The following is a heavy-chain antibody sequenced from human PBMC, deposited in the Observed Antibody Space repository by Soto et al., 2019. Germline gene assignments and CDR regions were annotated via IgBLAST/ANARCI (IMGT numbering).Heavy chain of an antibody. Sequence: SETLSLTCTVSGGSISSGDYYWSWIRQPPGKGLEWIGEINHSGSTNYNPSLKSRVTISVDTPKNQFSLKLSSVTAADTAVDYCAKNWNWGSLVHWGQGNLVTFSS. CDR1: GGSISSGDYY. D-gene: IGHD7-27*01. CDR2: INHSGST. V-gene: IGHV4-39*07. J-gene: IGHJ4*02. CDR3: AKNWNWGSLVH.